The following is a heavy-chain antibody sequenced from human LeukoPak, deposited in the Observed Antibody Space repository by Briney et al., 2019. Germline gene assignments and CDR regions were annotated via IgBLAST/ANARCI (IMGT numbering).Heavy chain of an antibody. CDR3: ARGLYYYGSGSYYPFDY. Sequence: GASVKVSCKASGYTFTSYGISWVRQAPGQGLEWMGWISAYNGNTNYAQKLQGRVTMTTDTSTSTAYMDLRSLRSDDTAVYYCARGLYYYGSGSYYPFDYWGQGTLVTVSS. CDR2: ISAYNGNT. V-gene: IGHV1-18*01. D-gene: IGHD3-10*01. CDR1: GYTFTSYG. J-gene: IGHJ4*02.